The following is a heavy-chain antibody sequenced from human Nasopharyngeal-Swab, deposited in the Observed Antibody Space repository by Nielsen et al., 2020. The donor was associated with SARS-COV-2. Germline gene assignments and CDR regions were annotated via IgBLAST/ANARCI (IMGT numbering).Heavy chain of an antibody. CDR3: ARGASWARAAVSYYCYYYMDV. CDR2: IIPIFGTA. V-gene: IGHV1-69*06. CDR1: GGTFSSYA. D-gene: IGHD6-13*01. Sequence: SVKVSCKASGGTFSSYAISWVRQAPGQGLEWMGGIIPIFGTANYAQKFQGRVTITADKSTSTAYMELSSLRSEDTAVYYCARGASWARAAVSYYCYYYMDVWGKGTTVTVSS. J-gene: IGHJ6*03.